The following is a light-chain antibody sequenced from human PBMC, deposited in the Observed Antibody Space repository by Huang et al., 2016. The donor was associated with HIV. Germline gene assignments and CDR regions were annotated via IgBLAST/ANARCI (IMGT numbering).Light chain of an antibody. Sequence: DIEMTQSPDSLTVSLGARAIINCKSSQAVLKNSNKKNYLAWYQKRPGQPPKVLIYWASARESGVPDRFSGSGSGTDFNLTISSLQPEDLAVYYCQQYYSPPYTFGQGTRLEI. CDR1: QAVLKNSNKKNY. V-gene: IGKV4-1*01. CDR3: QQYYSPPYT. J-gene: IGKJ2*01. CDR2: WAS.